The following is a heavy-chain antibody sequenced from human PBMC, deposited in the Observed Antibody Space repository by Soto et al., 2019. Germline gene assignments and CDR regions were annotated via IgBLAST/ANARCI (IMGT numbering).Heavy chain of an antibody. CDR1: GFTFSSYS. CDR2: ISSSSSTI. J-gene: IGHJ6*02. V-gene: IGHV3-48*02. CDR3: ARDRVISSSWYGYYYGMDV. D-gene: IGHD6-13*01. Sequence: GGSLRLSCAASGFTFSSYSMNWVRQAPGKGLEWVSYISSSSSTIYYADSVKGRFTISRDNAKNSLYLQMNSLRDEDTAVYYCARDRVISSSWYGYYYGMDVWGQGTTVTVSS.